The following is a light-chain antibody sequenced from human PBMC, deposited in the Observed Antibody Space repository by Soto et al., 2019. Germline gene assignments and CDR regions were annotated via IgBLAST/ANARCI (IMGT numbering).Light chain of an antibody. V-gene: IGLV2-14*01. CDR1: SSDVGSYNY. Sequence: QSMLNQTAAVSGTPGQSSTISCAENSSDVGSYNYVSWYQQHPGKAPKLMIYEVSNRPSGVSSRFSGSKSGNTASLTISGLQAEDEADYYCSSYTSSSTLFGTGTKV. J-gene: IGLJ1*01. CDR2: EVS. CDR3: SSYTSSSTL.